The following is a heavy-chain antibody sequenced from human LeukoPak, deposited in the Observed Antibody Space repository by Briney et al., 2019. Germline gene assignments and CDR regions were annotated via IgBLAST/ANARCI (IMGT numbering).Heavy chain of an antibody. CDR2: IYYSGST. V-gene: IGHV4-39*07. CDR3: AGAYYYGSGSYFAG. J-gene: IGHJ4*02. Sequence: SETLSLTCTVSGGSISSSSYYWGWIRQPPGKGLEWIGSIYYSGSTYYNPSLKSRVTISVDTSKNQFSLKLSSVTAADTAVYYCAGAYYYGSGSYFAGWGQGTLVTVSS. D-gene: IGHD3-10*01. CDR1: GGSISSSSYY.